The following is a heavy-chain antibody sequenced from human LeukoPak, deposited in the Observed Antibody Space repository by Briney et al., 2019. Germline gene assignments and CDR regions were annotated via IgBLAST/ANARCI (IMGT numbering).Heavy chain of an antibody. CDR2: IYYSGST. CDR3: ARDAYDFWSGYYYMDV. Sequence: SETLSLTCTVSGGSISSHYWSWIRQPPGKGLEWIGYIYYSGSTNYNPTLKSRVTISVDTSKNQFSLKLSSVTAADTAVYYCARDAYDFWSGYYYMDVWGKGTTVTVSS. D-gene: IGHD3-3*01. J-gene: IGHJ6*03. CDR1: GGSISSHY. V-gene: IGHV4-59*11.